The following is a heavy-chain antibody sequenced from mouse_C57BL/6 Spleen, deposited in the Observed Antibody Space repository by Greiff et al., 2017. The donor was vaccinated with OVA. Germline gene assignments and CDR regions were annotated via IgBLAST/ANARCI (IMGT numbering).Heavy chain of an antibody. CDR2: IYPGDGDT. CDR3: AREYSRDYFDY. J-gene: IGHJ2*01. CDR1: GYAFSSYW. V-gene: IGHV1-80*01. D-gene: IGHD5-1*01. Sequence: VKLQESGAELVKPGASVKISCKASGYAFSSYWMNWVKQRPGKGLEWIGQIYPGDGDTNYNGKFKGKATLTADKSSSTAYMQLSSLTSEDSAVYFCAREYSRDYFDYWGQGTTLTVSS.